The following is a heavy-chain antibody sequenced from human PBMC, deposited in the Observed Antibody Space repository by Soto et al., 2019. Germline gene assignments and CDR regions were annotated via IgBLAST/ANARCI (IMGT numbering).Heavy chain of an antibody. CDR2: IKSKTDGGTT. CDR3: TPLALKYSSGWYEFSD. Sequence: EVQLVESGGGLVKPGGSLRLSCAASGFTFSNVWMNWVRQAPGKGLEWVGRIKSKTDGGTTDYAAPVKGRFTISRDDSKNTLYLQMNSLKPEDTAVYYCTPLALKYSSGWYEFSDWGQGNLVTVSS. CDR1: GFTFSNVW. V-gene: IGHV3-15*07. D-gene: IGHD6-19*01. J-gene: IGHJ4*02.